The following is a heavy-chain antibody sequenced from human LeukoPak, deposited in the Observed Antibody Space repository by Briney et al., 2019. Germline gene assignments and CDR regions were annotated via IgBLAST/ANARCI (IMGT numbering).Heavy chain of an antibody. CDR2: ISGSGGST. CDR3: AKVKQSVGLFDY. Sequence: PGGSLRPSCAASGFTFSSYAMSWVRQAPGKGLEWVSAISGSGGSTYYADSVKGRFTISRDNSKNTLYLQMNSLRAEDTAVYYCAKVKQSVGLFDYWGQGTLVTVSS. CDR1: GFTFSSYA. D-gene: IGHD6-19*01. V-gene: IGHV3-23*01. J-gene: IGHJ4*02.